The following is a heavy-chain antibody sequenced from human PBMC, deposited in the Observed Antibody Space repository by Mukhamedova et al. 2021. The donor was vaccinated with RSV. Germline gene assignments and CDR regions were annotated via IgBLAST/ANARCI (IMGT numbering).Heavy chain of an antibody. V-gene: IGHV5-10-1*01. D-gene: IGHD6-13*01. J-gene: IGHJ3*02. CDR2: IDPSDSYT. Sequence: EYMGRIDPSDSYTNYSPSFQGHVTISADKSISTAYLQWSSLKASDTAMYYCARQIIMLGSSATDAFDIWGQGTMFTVSS. CDR3: ARQIIMLGSSATDAFDI.